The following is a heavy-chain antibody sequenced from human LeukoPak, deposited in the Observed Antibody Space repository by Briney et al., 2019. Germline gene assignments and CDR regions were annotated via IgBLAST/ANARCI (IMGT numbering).Heavy chain of an antibody. V-gene: IGHV1-2*02. CDR3: ASSVAAAGTGRNFDY. CDR2: INPNSGGT. Sequence: GASVKVSCKASGYTFTGYYMHWVRQAPGQGLEWMGWINPNSGGTNYAQKFQGRVTMTRDTSISTAYMELSRLRSDDTAVYYCASSVAAAGTGRNFDYWGQGTLVTVSS. D-gene: IGHD6-13*01. J-gene: IGHJ4*02. CDR1: GYTFTGYY.